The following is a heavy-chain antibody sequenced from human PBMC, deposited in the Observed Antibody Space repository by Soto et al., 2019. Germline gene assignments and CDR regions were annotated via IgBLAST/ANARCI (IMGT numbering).Heavy chain of an antibody. Sequence: SETLSLTCTVSGGSITTFYWTWIRQPPGKGLEWIGYMYYTGSTNYNPSLKSRVTISVDTSKNQFSLKLSSVTAADTAMYYCARESIYGMDVWGQGTTVTISS. CDR1: GGSITTFY. CDR2: MYYTGST. V-gene: IGHV4-59*01. D-gene: IGHD6-6*01. J-gene: IGHJ6*02. CDR3: ARESIYGMDV.